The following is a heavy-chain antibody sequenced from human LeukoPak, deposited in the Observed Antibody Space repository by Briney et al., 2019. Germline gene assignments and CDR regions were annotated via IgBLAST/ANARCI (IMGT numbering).Heavy chain of an antibody. J-gene: IGHJ4*02. Sequence: GGSLRLSGAASGFTFSDHHMDWVRQAPGEGLEWVARIRNKANRYTTEYAASVKGRFTISRDDSENSLYLQMDSLKTEDTAVYYCARSPLGIAPFDYWGQGTLVTVSS. CDR1: GFTFSDHH. CDR2: IRNKANRYTT. V-gene: IGHV3-72*01. D-gene: IGHD7-27*01. CDR3: ARSPLGIAPFDY.